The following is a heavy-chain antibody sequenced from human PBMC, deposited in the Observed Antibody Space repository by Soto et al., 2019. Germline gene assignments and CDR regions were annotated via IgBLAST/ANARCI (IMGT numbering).Heavy chain of an antibody. CDR2: IQSGGTT. D-gene: IGHD2-15*01. V-gene: IGHV3-66*01. Sequence: EVQLVESGGGLVQPGGSLRLSCAASGFTVSSKYMSWVRQAPGKGLEWVTLIQSGGTTYYADSVKGRFTIPRDSSKNMLHLQMDSLRAEDTAVYYWARDDILCSGGSCYGVPMDVGGKGTTVTVSS. CDR1: GFTVSSKY. J-gene: IGHJ6*03. CDR3: ARDDILCSGGSCYGVPMDV.